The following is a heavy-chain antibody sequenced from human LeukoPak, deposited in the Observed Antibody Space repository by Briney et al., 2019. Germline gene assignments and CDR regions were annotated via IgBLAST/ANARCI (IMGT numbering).Heavy chain of an antibody. V-gene: IGHV3-23*01. CDR2: ISGSGGST. CDR1: GFTFTSYA. D-gene: IGHD3-22*01. Sequence: GGSLRLSCAASGFTFTSYAMSWVRQAPGKGLEWVSGISGSGGSTYYADSVKGRFTISRDNSKNTLYLQMNSLRAEDTAVYYCAKSFLGDSSGYYSYYFDYWGQGTLVTVSS. J-gene: IGHJ4*02. CDR3: AKSFLGDSSGYYSYYFDY.